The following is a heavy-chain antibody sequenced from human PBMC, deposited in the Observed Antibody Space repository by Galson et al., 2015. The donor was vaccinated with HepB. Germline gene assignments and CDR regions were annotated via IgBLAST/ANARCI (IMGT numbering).Heavy chain of an antibody. V-gene: IGHV1-3*04. CDR2: INTGNGIT. D-gene: IGHD2-2*01. J-gene: IGHJ4*02. Sequence: SVKVSCKASGYTFSRYALHWVRQAPGQRLEWMGWINTGNGITKYSQKFQGRVTITSDTSANTAYMELSSLTSEDTAVYDCARYVVAVSDVRRSFGYWGQGTLVTVSA. CDR1: GYTFSRYA. CDR3: ARYVVAVSDVRRSFGY.